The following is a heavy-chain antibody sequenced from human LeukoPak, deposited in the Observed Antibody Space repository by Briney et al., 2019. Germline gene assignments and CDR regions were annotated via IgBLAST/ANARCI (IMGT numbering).Heavy chain of an antibody. V-gene: IGHV1-58*01. D-gene: IGHD5-12*01. CDR2: IVVDSGNT. Sequence: SVKVSCKASGFTFSNSAVQRVRQARGHLLEWLVWIVVDSGNTNYAQKFQERVTITRDMSTSTAFMELSGLRPEDTAVYYCSVHPGYSSWTAHRGILDYWGQGVLVTVSS. CDR1: GFTFSNSA. CDR3: SVHPGYSSWTAHRGILDY. J-gene: IGHJ4*02.